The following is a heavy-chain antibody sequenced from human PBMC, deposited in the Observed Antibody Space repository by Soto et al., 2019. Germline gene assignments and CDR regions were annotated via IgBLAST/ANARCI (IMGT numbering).Heavy chain of an antibody. Sequence: GGSVRLSCAASGFTFSSYAMHWVRQAPGKGLEWVAVISYDGSNKYYADSVKGRFTISRDNSKNTLYLQMNSLRAEDTAVYYCARGPDIVVVPAATTFYYYGMDVWGQGTTVTVS. J-gene: IGHJ6*02. D-gene: IGHD2-2*01. CDR3: ARGPDIVVVPAATTFYYYGMDV. CDR1: GFTFSSYA. CDR2: ISYDGSNK. V-gene: IGHV3-30-3*01.